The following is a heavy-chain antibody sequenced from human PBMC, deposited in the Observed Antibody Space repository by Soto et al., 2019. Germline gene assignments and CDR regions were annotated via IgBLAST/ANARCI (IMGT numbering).Heavy chain of an antibody. J-gene: IGHJ4*02. D-gene: IGHD3-22*01. CDR3: ARGHEYYDSSGYYHDY. CDR1: GYTFTSYY. V-gene: IGHV1-46*01. Sequence: QVQLVQSGAEVKKPGASVKVSCKASGYTFTSYYMHWVRQAPGQGLEWMGIINPSGGSTSYAQKFQGRVTMTRDTSTSTVYMELSRLRSEDTAVYYCARGHEYYDSSGYYHDYWGQGTLVTVSS. CDR2: INPSGGST.